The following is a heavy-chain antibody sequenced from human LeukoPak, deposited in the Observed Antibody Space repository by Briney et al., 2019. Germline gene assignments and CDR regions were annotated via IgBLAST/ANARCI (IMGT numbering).Heavy chain of an antibody. CDR3: ARGGGYCTNGVCYDLDY. CDR1: GYTFTGYY. D-gene: IGHD2-8*01. J-gene: IGHJ4*02. CDR2: INPNSGGT. V-gene: IGHV1-2*02. Sequence: ASVKVSCKASGYTFTGYYMHWVRQAPGQGLEWMGWINPNSGGTNYAQKFQGRVTMTRDTSISTAYMELSRLRSDDTAVYYCARGGGYCTNGVCYDLDYWGQGTLVTVSS.